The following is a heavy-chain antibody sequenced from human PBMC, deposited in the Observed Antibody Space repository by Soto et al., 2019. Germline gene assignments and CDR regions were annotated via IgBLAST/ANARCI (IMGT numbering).Heavy chain of an antibody. V-gene: IGHV1-3*01. CDR3: ARDTLYDSSGYYYVGYNWFDP. D-gene: IGHD3-22*01. Sequence: ASVKVSCKASGYTFTSYAMHWVRQAPGQRLEWMGWINAGNGNTKYSQKFQGRVTITRGTSASTAYMELSSLRSEDTAVYYCARDTLYDSSGYYYVGYNWFDPWGQGTLVTVSS. CDR2: INAGNGNT. CDR1: GYTFTSYA. J-gene: IGHJ5*02.